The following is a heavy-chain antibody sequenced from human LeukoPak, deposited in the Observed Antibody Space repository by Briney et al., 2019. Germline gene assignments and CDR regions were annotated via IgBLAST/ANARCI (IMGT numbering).Heavy chain of an antibody. CDR2: IGGSDGST. J-gene: IGHJ3*02. CDR3: AKAVGDTAMVDAFDI. Sequence: GGSLRLSCAASGFTFSTYAMSWVRQAPGKGLEWVSGIGGSDGSTYYADSAKGRFTISRDNSKNTLYLQMNSLRAEDTAVYYCAKAVGDTAMVDAFDIWGQGTMVTVSS. CDR1: GFTFSTYA. V-gene: IGHV3-23*01. D-gene: IGHD5-18*01.